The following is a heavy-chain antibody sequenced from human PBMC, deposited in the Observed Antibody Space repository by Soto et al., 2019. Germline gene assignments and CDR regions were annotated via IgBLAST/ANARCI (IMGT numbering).Heavy chain of an antibody. D-gene: IGHD2-8*01. CDR3: ARGLYTVPSY. Sequence: QVQLQQWGAGLLKPSETLSLTCAVYGGSFSGYYWSWIRQPPGKGLEWIGEINHSGSTNYNPSLKSRVTISVDTSKNQFSLKLSSVTAADTAVYYCARGLYTVPSYWGQGTLVTVSS. CDR2: INHSGST. CDR1: GGSFSGYY. J-gene: IGHJ4*02. V-gene: IGHV4-34*01.